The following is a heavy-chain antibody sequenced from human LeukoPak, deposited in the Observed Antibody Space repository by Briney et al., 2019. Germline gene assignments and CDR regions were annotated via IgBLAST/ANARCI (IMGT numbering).Heavy chain of an antibody. J-gene: IGHJ5*02. CDR2: IDTYSGKT. CDR1: GYTYTTDG. CDR3: ARDRGIAEADSFDP. V-gene: IGHV1-18*01. Sequence: ASVKVSCKASGYTYTTDGISWVRQAPGQGLEWIGWIDTYSGKTNYAQKFQGRVTMTSDTSTSTAYMELRSLRSDDTAVYYCARDRGIAEADSFDPWGQRTLVTVSS. D-gene: IGHD6-13*01.